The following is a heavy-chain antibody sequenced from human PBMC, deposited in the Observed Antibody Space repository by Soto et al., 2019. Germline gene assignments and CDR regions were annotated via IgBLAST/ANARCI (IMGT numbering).Heavy chain of an antibody. CDR3: AADHRY. D-gene: IGHD2-15*01. CDR1: GGSISNYY. CDR2: IYDSGST. J-gene: IGHJ4*02. Sequence: SETLSLTCTVSGGSISNYYWSWVRQPPGKGLEWIGYIYDSGSTNYNPSLKSRVTISADTSKNQFSLRLTSVTAADTAVYYCAADHRYWGQGTLVTVSS. V-gene: IGHV4-59*01.